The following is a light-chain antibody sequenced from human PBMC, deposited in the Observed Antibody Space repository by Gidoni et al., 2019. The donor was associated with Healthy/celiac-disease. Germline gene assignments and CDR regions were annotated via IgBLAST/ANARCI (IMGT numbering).Light chain of an antibody. CDR3: QQSYSTYT. V-gene: IGKV1-39*01. J-gene: IGKJ2*01. Sequence: DIQMTQSPSSLSASVGDRVTITCRAIQSISSYLNWYQQKPGKAPKLLIYAASSLQSGVPSRFSGSGSGTDFTLTISSLQPEDFATYYCQQSYSTYTFXXXTKLEIK. CDR1: QSISSY. CDR2: AAS.